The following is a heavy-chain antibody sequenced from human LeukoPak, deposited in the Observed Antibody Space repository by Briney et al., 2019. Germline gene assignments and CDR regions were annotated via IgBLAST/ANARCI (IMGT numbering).Heavy chain of an antibody. CDR3: AREGQWELLHPFSTKYYYYGMDV. CDR2: ISDSGGRT. Sequence: GGSLRLSCAVSGITLSNYGMSWVRQAPGKGLEWVAGISDSGGRTNYADSVKGRFTISRDNAKNSLYLQMNSLRAEDTAVYYCAREGQWELLHPFSTKYYYYGMDVWGQGTTVTVSS. J-gene: IGHJ6*02. D-gene: IGHD1-26*01. V-gene: IGHV3-23*01. CDR1: GITLSNYG.